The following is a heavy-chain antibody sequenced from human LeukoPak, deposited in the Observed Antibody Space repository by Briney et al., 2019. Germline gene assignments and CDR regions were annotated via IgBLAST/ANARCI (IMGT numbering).Heavy chain of an antibody. V-gene: IGHV3-23*01. CDR3: AKGKKLAARPYYMDV. CDR2: ISASGGTT. Sequence: GGSLRLSCAASGFTFSSYGMTWVRQAPGKGLEWVSAISASGGTTYYGDSVKGRFTFSRDNSKNTLYLQMNSLRADDTAVYYCAKGKKLAARPYYMDVWGKGTTVTVSS. D-gene: IGHD6-6*01. CDR1: GFTFSSYG. J-gene: IGHJ6*03.